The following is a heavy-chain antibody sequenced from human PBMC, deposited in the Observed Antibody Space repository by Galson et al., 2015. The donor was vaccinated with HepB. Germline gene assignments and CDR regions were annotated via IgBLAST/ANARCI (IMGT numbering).Heavy chain of an antibody. J-gene: IGHJ4*02. V-gene: IGHV1-46*01. Sequence: SVKVSCKASGYTFTNHYIHWVRQAPGQGLEWMGIINPGGGSTSYAQIFQGRVTMTRDTSTSTVYMELSSLRSEDTAVYYCARDFPYGGHSGDYWGQGTLVTVSS. CDR2: INPGGGST. D-gene: IGHD4-23*01. CDR3: ARDFPYGGHSGDY. CDR1: GYTFTNHY.